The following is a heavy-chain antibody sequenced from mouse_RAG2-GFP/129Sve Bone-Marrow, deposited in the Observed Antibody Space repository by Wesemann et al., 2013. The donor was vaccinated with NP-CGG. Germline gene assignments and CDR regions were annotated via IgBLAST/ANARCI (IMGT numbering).Heavy chain of an antibody. Sequence: GDINPNNGGTSYNQKFKGKATLTVDKSSSTAYMELRSLTSEDSAVYYCARSELGSWFAYWGQGTLVTVSA. CDR3: ARSELGSWFAY. D-gene: IGHD4-1*01. J-gene: IGHJ3*01. V-gene: IGHV1-26*01. CDR2: INPNNGGT.